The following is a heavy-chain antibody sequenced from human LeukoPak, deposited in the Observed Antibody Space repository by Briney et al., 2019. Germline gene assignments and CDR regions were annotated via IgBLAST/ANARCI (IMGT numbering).Heavy chain of an antibody. Sequence: PGGSLRLSCAASGFTFSSYGMHWVRQAPGKGLEWVSVIYSGGSTYYADSVKGRFTISRDNSKNTLYLQMNSLRAEDTAVYYCARDRWGLDYWGQGTLVTVSS. CDR2: IYSGGST. V-gene: IGHV3-NL1*01. J-gene: IGHJ4*02. CDR1: GFTFSSYG. D-gene: IGHD3-16*01. CDR3: ARDRWGLDY.